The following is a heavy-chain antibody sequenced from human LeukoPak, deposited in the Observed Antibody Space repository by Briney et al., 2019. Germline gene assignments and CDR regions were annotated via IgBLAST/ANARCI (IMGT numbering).Heavy chain of an antibody. Sequence: GGSLRLSGAASGFTFSSYAMSWVRQAPGKGLEWVSAISGSGGSTYYADSVKGRFTISRDNSKNTLYLQMNSLRAEDTAVYYCAKDPYFYGAVNYFDYWGQGTLVTVSS. V-gene: IGHV3-23*01. CDR2: ISGSGGST. J-gene: IGHJ4*02. CDR3: AKDPYFYGAVNYFDY. D-gene: IGHD4-17*01. CDR1: GFTFSSYA.